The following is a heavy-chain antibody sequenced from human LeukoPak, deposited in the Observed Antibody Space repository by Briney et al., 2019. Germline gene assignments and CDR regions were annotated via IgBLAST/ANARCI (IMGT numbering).Heavy chain of an antibody. CDR3: AKDHSYGYVYYYYYMDV. J-gene: IGHJ6*03. V-gene: IGHV3-30*18. Sequence: GGSLRLSCAASGFTFSSYGMHWVRQAPGKGLEWVAVISYDGSNKYYADSVKGRFTISRDNSKNTLYLQMNSLRAEDTAVYYCAKDHSYGYVYYYYYMDVWGKGTTVTVSS. CDR1: GFTFSSYG. CDR2: ISYDGSNK. D-gene: IGHD5-18*01.